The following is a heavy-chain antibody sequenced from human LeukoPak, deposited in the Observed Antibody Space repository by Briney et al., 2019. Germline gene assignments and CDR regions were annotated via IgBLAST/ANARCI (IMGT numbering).Heavy chain of an antibody. D-gene: IGHD3-16*01. J-gene: IGHJ4*02. V-gene: IGHV3-48*03. CDR2: ISSSGNTI. Sequence: GGSLRLSCGASGFTLSSYDMNWLRQAPGKGLEWVSYISSSGNTIYYADSVKGRFTISRDNPKNSLYLQMNSLRAEDTAVYYCARDIGASGITLDYWGQGTLVTVSS. CDR3: ARDIGASGITLDY. CDR1: GFTLSSYD.